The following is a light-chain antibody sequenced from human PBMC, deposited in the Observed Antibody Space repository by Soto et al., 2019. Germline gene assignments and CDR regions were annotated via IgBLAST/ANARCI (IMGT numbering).Light chain of an antibody. CDR1: KLGDKY. J-gene: IGLJ1*01. Sequence: SSELTQPPSVSVSPGQTASITYSGDKLGDKYACWYQQKPGQSPVLVIYQDTKRPSGIPERFSGSNSGNTATLTISGTQAMDEADYYCQAWDSSTAHVFGTGTKLTVL. CDR3: QAWDSSTAHV. V-gene: IGLV3-1*01. CDR2: QDT.